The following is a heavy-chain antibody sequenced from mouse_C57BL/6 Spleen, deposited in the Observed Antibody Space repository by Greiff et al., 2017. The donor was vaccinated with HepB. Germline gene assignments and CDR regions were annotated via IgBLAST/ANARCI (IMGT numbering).Heavy chain of an antibody. V-gene: IGHV5-17*01. Sequence: DVHLVESGGGLVKPGGSLKLSCAASGFTFSDYGMHWVRQAPEKGLEWVAYISSGSSTIYYADTVKGRFTISSDNAKNTLFLQMTSLRSEDTAMYYCARRGETGTYLIWFAYWGQGTLVTVSA. CDR3: ARRGETGTYLIWFAY. CDR1: GFTFSDYG. D-gene: IGHD4-1*01. J-gene: IGHJ3*01. CDR2: ISSGSSTI.